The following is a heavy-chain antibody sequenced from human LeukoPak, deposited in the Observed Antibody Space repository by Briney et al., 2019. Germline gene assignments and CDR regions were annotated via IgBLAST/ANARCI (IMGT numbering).Heavy chain of an antibody. D-gene: IGHD3-22*01. CDR1: GFTFSSYW. V-gene: IGHV3-74*01. Sequence: GGSLRLSCAASGFTFSSYWMHWVRQAPGKGLVWVSRINSHGSSTSYADSVKGRFTISRDNAKNTLYLQMNSLRAEDTAVYYCAREGYSSGYIDYWGQGTLVTVSS. J-gene: IGHJ4*02. CDR2: INSHGSST. CDR3: AREGYSSGYIDY.